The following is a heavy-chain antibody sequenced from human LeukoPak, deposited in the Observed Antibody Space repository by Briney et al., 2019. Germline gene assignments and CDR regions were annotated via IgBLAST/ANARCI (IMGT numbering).Heavy chain of an antibody. CDR1: GFSFSSYG. Sequence: GGSLRLSCAASGFSFSSYGMHWVRQGPGGGLEWVAFIRFEGTSKYYAESVRGRFTISRDNSNNTLYLQMNNLRAEDTAVYYCARDSKCPQFWGQGTLVTVSS. CDR2: IRFEGTSK. D-gene: IGHD5-24*01. CDR3: ARDSKCPQF. J-gene: IGHJ4*02. V-gene: IGHV3-30*02.